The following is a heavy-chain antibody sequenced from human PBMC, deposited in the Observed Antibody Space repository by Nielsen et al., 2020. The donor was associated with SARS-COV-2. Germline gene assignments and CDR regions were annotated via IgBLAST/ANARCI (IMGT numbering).Heavy chain of an antibody. CDR3: ARGGGGWERGYSGYPPMDV. CDR1: GFTFSSYW. CDR2: IKQDGSEK. D-gene: IGHD5-12*01. Sequence: GESLKISCAASGFTFSSYWMSWVRQAPGKGLEWVANIKQDGSEKYYVDSVKGRFTISRDNAKNSLYLQMNSLRAEDTAVYYCARGGGGWERGYSGYPPMDVWGQGTTVTVSS. J-gene: IGHJ6*02. V-gene: IGHV3-7*01.